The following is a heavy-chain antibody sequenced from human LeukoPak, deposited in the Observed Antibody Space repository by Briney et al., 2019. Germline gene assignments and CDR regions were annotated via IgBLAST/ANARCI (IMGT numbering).Heavy chain of an antibody. CDR2: IYYSGST. V-gene: IGHV4-39*01. CDR3: ARAPRDDFWSGYYTVPPIEYFQH. CDR1: GGSISSSSYY. Sequence: SETLSLTCTVSGGSISSSSYYWGWIRQPPGKGLEWIGSIYYSGSTNYNPSLKSRVTISVDTSKNQFSLKLSSVTAADTAVYYCARAPRDDFWSGYYTVPPIEYFQHWGQGTLVTVSS. J-gene: IGHJ1*01. D-gene: IGHD3-3*01.